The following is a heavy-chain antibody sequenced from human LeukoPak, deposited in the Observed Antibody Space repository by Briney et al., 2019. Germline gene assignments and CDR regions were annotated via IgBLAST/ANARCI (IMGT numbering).Heavy chain of an antibody. J-gene: IGHJ5*02. Sequence: ASVKVSCKASGYTFTSYDINWVRQATGQGLEWMGWMNPNSGNTGYAQKYPGRVNMTRTTSRSTAYMALSILRSEDTAVYYCARGSNLDCSSTSCFGFDPWGQGTLVTVSS. D-gene: IGHD2-2*01. CDR1: GYTFTSYD. V-gene: IGHV1-8*01. CDR2: MNPNSGNT. CDR3: ARGSNLDCSSTSCFGFDP.